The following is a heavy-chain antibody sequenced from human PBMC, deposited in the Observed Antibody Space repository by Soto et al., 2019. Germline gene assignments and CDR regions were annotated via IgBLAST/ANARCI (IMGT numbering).Heavy chain of an antibody. CDR2: IYYSGST. CDR3: AREVTTVTQTYWYFDL. J-gene: IGHJ2*01. CDR1: GGSISSGGYY. V-gene: IGHV4-31*03. D-gene: IGHD4-17*01. Sequence: QVQLQESGPGLVKPSQTLSLTCTVSGGSISSGGYYWSWIRQHPGKGLEWIGYIYYSGSTYYNPSLKSRVTISVDTSKNQFSLKLSSVTAADTAVYYCAREVTTVTQTYWYFDLWGRGTLVTVSS.